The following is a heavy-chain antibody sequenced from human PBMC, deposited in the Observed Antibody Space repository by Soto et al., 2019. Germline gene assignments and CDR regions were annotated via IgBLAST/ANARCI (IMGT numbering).Heavy chain of an antibody. Sequence: QVQLVESGGGVVQPGRSLRLSCAASGFTFSSYAMHWVRQAPGKGLEWVAVISYDGSNKSYADSVKGRFTISRDNSKNTLHLQMNSLRAEDTAVYYCARVSGSRTYYYGMDVWGQGTTVTVSS. CDR2: ISYDGSNK. CDR3: ARVSGSRTYYYGMDV. J-gene: IGHJ6*02. CDR1: GFTFSSYA. D-gene: IGHD2-15*01. V-gene: IGHV3-30-3*01.